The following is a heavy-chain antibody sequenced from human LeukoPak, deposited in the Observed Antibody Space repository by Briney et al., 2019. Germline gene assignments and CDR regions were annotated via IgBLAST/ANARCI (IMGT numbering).Heavy chain of an antibody. V-gene: IGHV3-7*01. CDR3: ASRAGKPGNTPWCFDY. J-gene: IGHJ4*02. D-gene: IGHD1-7*01. CDR1: GFTFTNYW. CDR2: IRQDGSET. Sequence: GGSLRLSCAASGFTFTNYWMTRVRQAPGKGPEWVANIRQDGSETNYVDSVRGRFTIARANTKNSLYLQMTSLRGEDTAVYYCASRAGKPGNTPWCFDYWGQGALVTVSS.